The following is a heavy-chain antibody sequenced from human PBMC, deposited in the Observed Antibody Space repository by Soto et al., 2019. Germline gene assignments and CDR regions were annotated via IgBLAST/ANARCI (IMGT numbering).Heavy chain of an antibody. Sequence: QVHLVQSGAEVKKPGSSVKVSCKASGGTFSSYAINWMRQAPGQRLEWMGGIIPIFGTANYAQKFQGRVTITADESTSTAYMELSSLRSDDTAGYYCARQLGELSSPLYYWGQGTLVTVSS. CDR3: ARQLGELSSPLYY. D-gene: IGHD3-16*02. V-gene: IGHV1-69*01. CDR2: IIPIFGTA. J-gene: IGHJ4*02. CDR1: GGTFSSYA.